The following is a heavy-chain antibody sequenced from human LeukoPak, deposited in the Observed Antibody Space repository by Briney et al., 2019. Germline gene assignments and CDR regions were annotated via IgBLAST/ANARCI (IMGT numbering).Heavy chain of an antibody. J-gene: IGHJ4*02. D-gene: IGHD3-22*01. Sequence: PGGSLRLSCAASGFTFSSYGMHWVRQAPGKGLEWVAVISYDGSNKYYADSVKGRSTISRDNSKNTLYLQMNSLRAEDTAVYYCAASRDSSGYHFDYWGQGTLVTVSS. CDR1: GFTFSSYG. CDR2: ISYDGSNK. V-gene: IGHV3-30*03. CDR3: AASRDSSGYHFDY.